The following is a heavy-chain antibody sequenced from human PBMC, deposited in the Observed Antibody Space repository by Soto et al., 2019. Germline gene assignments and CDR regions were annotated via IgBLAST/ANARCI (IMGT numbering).Heavy chain of an antibody. CDR1: GGTFSSYA. Sequence: SVKVSCKASGGTFSSYAISWVRQAPGQGLEWMGGIIPIFGTANYAQKFQGRVTITADESASTAYMELSSLRSEDTAVYYCARDEAGGNVVVPAAMDYWGQGTLVTVSS. J-gene: IGHJ4*02. D-gene: IGHD2-2*01. CDR2: IIPIFGTA. V-gene: IGHV1-69*13. CDR3: ARDEAGGNVVVPAAMDY.